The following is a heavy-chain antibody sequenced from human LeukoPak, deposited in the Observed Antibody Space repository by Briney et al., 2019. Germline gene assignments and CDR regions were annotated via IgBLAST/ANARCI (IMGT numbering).Heavy chain of an antibody. J-gene: IGHJ5*02. CDR2: IIPIFGTA. CDR3: ARGGYSYGHSYNWFDP. CDR1: GGTFSSYA. Sequence: SVKVSCKASGGTFSSYAISWVRQAPGQGLEWMGGIIPIFGTANYAQKFQGGVTITTDESTSTAYMELSSLRSEDTAVYYCARGGYSYGHSYNWFDPWGQGTLVTVSS. D-gene: IGHD5-18*01. V-gene: IGHV1-69*05.